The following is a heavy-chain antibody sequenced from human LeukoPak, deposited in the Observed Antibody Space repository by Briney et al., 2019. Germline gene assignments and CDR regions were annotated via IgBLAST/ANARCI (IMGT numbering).Heavy chain of an antibody. J-gene: IGHJ4*02. CDR2: INPNSGGT. CDR1: GYTFTGYY. Sequence: ASVKVSCKASGYTFTGYYIHWLRQAPGQGLEWMGFINPNSGGTNYAQEFGGRVSMTRDTSITTAYMELSSLRSDDTAVYFCARVISVPGTSVAGTDYWGQGTLVTVSS. V-gene: IGHV1-2*02. CDR3: ARVISVPGTSVAGTDY. D-gene: IGHD6-19*01.